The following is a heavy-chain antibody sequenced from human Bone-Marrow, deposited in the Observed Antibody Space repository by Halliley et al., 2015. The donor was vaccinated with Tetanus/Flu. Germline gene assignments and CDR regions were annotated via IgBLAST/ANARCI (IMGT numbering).Heavy chain of an antibody. CDR3: AGGPLGGFAYNV. Sequence: SLRLSCAASGFHVRSNYMSWIRQAPGKGLEWVSVMYSSAGTFYADSVKGRFTISRDESSNLLYLQMNSLRVEDTAIYFCAGGPLGGFAYNVWGQGTLVTVSS. V-gene: IGHV3-53*01. D-gene: IGHD2-15*01. J-gene: IGHJ3*01. CDR2: MYSSAGT. CDR1: GFHVRSNY.